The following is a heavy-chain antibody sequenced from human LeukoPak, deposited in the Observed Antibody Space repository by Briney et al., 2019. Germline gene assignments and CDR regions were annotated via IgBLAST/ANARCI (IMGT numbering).Heavy chain of an antibody. D-gene: IGHD5-12*01. CDR2: ISDNGVRT. CDR1: GFTFSSYA. Sequence: GGSLGLSCAASGFTFSSYAMSWVRQAPGKGLEWVSAISDNGVRTYYADSVKGRFTISRDNSENTLYLQMNSLRVEDTAVYYCANPLGVAIDFWGQGTLVTVSS. CDR3: ANPLGVAIDF. J-gene: IGHJ4*02. V-gene: IGHV3-23*01.